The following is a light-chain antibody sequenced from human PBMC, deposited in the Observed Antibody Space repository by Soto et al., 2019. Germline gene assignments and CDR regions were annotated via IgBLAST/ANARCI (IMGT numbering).Light chain of an antibody. CDR2: GAS. Sequence: EVVMTQSPATLSVSPGERATLSCRASQSVSTKVDWYQQKPGQAPRLLIHGASTRATDIPARFSGSGSGTEFTLTISCLQSEDVAVYYCQQYSDWPRVTFGGGTK. V-gene: IGKV3-15*01. CDR1: QSVSTK. J-gene: IGKJ4*01. CDR3: QQYSDWPRVT.